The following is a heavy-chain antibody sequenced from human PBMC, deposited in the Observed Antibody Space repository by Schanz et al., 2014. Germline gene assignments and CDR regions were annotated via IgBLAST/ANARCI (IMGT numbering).Heavy chain of an antibody. J-gene: IGHJ4*02. Sequence: QVQLVQSGAEVKKPGSSMKVSCKASGGTFTSYSIHWVRQAPGQGLEWMGWITPTLGKVDYAQKFQGRVTITADISTSTAYMELISLTSEDTAVYYCARDGVDAAAGGNYWGQGTLVTVSS. V-gene: IGHV1-69*08. D-gene: IGHD6-13*01. CDR2: ITPTLGKV. CDR3: ARDGVDAAAGGNY. CDR1: GGTFTSYS.